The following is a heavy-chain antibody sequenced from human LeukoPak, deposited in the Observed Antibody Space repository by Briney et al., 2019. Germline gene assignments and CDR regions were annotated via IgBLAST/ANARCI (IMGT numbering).Heavy chain of an antibody. CDR1: GFTFSSYA. J-gene: IGHJ4*02. CDR2: ISGSGGST. Sequence: GGSLRLSCAASGFTFSSYAMSWVRQAPGKGLEWVPAISGSGGSTYYADSVKGRFTISRDNSKNTLYLQMNSLRAEDTAVYYCANRGELNWGFIDYWGQGTLVTVSS. D-gene: IGHD7-27*01. V-gene: IGHV3-23*01. CDR3: ANRGELNWGFIDY.